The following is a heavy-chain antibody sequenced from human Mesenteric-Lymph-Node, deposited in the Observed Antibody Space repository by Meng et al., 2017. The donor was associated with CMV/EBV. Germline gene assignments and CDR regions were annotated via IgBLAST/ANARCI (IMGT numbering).Heavy chain of an antibody. V-gene: IGHV3-23*01. Sequence: GESLKISCAASGLTFSSYAMSWVRQAPGKGLEWVSSISGSGDKTDYADSVKGRFTISRDNSKNTLYLQMNSLRAEDTAVYYCAKDKGRYSGSYINYWGQGTLVTVSS. CDR1: GLTFSSYA. CDR2: ISGSGDKT. J-gene: IGHJ4*02. D-gene: IGHD1-26*01. CDR3: AKDKGRYSGSYINY.